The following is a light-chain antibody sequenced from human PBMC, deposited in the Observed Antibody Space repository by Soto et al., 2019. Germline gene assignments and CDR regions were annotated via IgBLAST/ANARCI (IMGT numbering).Light chain of an antibody. CDR3: QHRDDWPPGAT. Sequence: IVLTQSPATLSLSPGERATLSCRASQGVGNHLAWYQQRPGQAPRLLIYDASNRATGVPARFSGFGSGTDFTLIISSREPEDSAVYYCQHRDDWPPGATFGGGTKVEIK. V-gene: IGKV3-11*01. J-gene: IGKJ4*01. CDR1: QGVGNH. CDR2: DAS.